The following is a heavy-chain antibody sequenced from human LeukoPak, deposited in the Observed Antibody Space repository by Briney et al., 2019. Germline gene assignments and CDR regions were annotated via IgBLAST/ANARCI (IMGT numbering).Heavy chain of an antibody. J-gene: IGHJ3*02. CDR3: AKSDVDTAMVTTAFDI. V-gene: IGHV4-30-4*01. Sequence: SETLSLTCTVSGGSISSGDYYWSWIRQPPGTGLEWIGYIYYSGSTYYNPSLKSRVTISVDTSKNQFSLKLSSVTAADTAVYHCAKSDVDTAMVTTAFDIWGQGTMVTVSS. D-gene: IGHD5-18*01. CDR2: IYYSGST. CDR1: GGSISSGDYY.